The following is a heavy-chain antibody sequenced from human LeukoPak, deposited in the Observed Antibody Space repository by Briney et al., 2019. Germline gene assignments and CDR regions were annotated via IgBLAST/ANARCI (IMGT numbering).Heavy chain of an antibody. CDR1: GYSISSGYY. J-gene: IGHJ4*02. Sequence: PSETLSLTCTVSGYSISSGYYWGWIRQPPGKGLEWIGSIYHSVSTYYNPSLKSRVTISVDTSKNQFPLKLSSVTAADTAVYYCAREIYMVRGVNPPDYWGQGTLVTVSS. D-gene: IGHD3-10*01. V-gene: IGHV4-38-2*02. CDR2: IYHSVST. CDR3: AREIYMVRGVNPPDY.